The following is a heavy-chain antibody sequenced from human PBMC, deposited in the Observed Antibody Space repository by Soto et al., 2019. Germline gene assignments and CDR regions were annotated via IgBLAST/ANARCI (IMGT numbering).Heavy chain of an antibody. CDR2: ISAYNGNT. Sequence: QVQLVQSGAEVKKPGASVKVSCKASGYTFTSYGISWVRQAPGQGLEWMGWISAYNGNTNYAQKLQGRVTMTTDTPTSTAYMELGSLRSDDTAVYYCARSSDDFWSCQVIYYYYGMDVWGQGTTVTVSS. D-gene: IGHD3-3*01. V-gene: IGHV1-18*01. J-gene: IGHJ6*02. CDR1: GYTFTSYG. CDR3: ARSSDDFWSCQVIYYYYGMDV.